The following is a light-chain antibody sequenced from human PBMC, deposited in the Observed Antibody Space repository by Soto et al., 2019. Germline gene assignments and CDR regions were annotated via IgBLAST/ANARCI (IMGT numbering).Light chain of an antibody. CDR2: EVS. V-gene: IGLV2-14*01. CDR1: SSDIGRYNY. CDR3: SSYTSSTTLV. Sequence: QSVLTQPASVYGSPGQSITLSCTGTSSDIGRYNYVSWYQHHPGKAPKLIISEVSNRPSGVSIRFSASKSGNTASLTISWRQAEDEADYYCSSYTSSTTLVFGGGTKLTVL. J-gene: IGLJ2*01.